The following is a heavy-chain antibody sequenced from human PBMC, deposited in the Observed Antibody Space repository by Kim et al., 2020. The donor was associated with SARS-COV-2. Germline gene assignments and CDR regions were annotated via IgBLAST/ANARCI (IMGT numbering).Heavy chain of an antibody. CDR2: TSYSGST. V-gene: IGHV4-61*01. CDR3: ARDQPPTYGDY. J-gene: IGHJ4*01. D-gene: IGHD4-17*01. Sequence: SETLSLTCTVSGGSVRSGSYHWSWIRQPPGKGLEWIGYTSYSGSTNYNPSLKSRVTISVDTSNNQFSLKLTSVTAADTAVYYCARDQPPTYGDY. CDR1: GGSVRSGSYH.